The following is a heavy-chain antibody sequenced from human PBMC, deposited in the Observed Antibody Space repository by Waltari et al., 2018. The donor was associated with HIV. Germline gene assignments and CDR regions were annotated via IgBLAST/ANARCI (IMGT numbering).Heavy chain of an antibody. D-gene: IGHD3-3*01. J-gene: IGHJ6*02. CDR2: IIPIFGTA. Sequence: QVQLVQSGAEVKKPGSSVKVSCKASGGTFSRYAIRWVRPAPGQGLEWMGGIIPIFGTANYAQKFQGRVTITADESTSTAYMELSSLRSEDTAVYYCARDYDFWSGYQAYYGMDVWGQGTTVTVSS. CDR3: ARDYDFWSGYQAYYGMDV. V-gene: IGHV1-69*01. CDR1: GGTFSRYA.